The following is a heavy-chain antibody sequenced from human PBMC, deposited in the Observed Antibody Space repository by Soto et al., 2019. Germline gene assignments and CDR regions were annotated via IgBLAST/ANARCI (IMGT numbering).Heavy chain of an antibody. CDR1: GFIFSTYT. D-gene: IGHD6-13*01. V-gene: IGHV3-30-3*01. Sequence: QVQLVESGGGVVQPGRSLRLSCAASGFIFSTYTMHWVRQAPGKGLEWLTVMSYDGSQKYYADSVKGRLTISRDNSKNTLYLQMTSLRAEDTAVYHCAIAKSSSGHNFDYWGQGTLVTVSS. CDR3: AIAKSSSGHNFDY. J-gene: IGHJ4*02. CDR2: MSYDGSQK.